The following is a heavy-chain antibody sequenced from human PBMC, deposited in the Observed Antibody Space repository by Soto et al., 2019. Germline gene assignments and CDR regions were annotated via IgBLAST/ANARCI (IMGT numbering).Heavy chain of an antibody. CDR3: AHRRGGVGEQQVGYWFAT. CDR1: GFSLSTSGVG. V-gene: IGHV2-5*02. Sequence: QITLKESGPTLVKPTQTLTLTFTFSGFSLSTSGVGVGWIRQPPGKALEWLSLISWDDDKRYSPSLKSRLTITKDTSKNQGVLTMTNRDPVDTATYYCAHRRGGVGEQQVGYWFATWGQGTLVTVSS. D-gene: IGHD6-13*01. CDR2: ISWDDDK. J-gene: IGHJ5*02.